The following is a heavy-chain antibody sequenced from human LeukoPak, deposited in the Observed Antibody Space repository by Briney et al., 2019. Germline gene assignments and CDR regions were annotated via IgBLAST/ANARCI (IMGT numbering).Heavy chain of an antibody. CDR2: TSGSGGST. CDR1: GFTFSSYA. J-gene: IGHJ6*02. V-gene: IGHV3-23*01. D-gene: IGHD3-10*01. Sequence: GGSLRLSCAASGFTFSSYAMSWVRQAPGKGLEWVSATSGSGGSTYYADSVKGRFTISRDNSKNTLYLQMNSLRAEDTAVYYCAKALVRGVIIQSYYYYYGMDVWGQGTTVTVSS. CDR3: AKALVRGVIIQSYYYYYGMDV.